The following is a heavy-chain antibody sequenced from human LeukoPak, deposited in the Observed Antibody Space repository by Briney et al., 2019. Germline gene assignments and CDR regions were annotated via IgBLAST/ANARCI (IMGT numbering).Heavy chain of an antibody. V-gene: IGHV1-69*05. CDR3: AKETQLLFFWFDP. D-gene: IGHD2-2*01. J-gene: IGHJ5*02. CDR2: IIPIFGTA. Sequence: SVKVSCKASGGTFSSYAISWVRQAPGQGLEWMGRIIPIFGTANYAQKFQGRVTITTDESTSTAYMELSSLRPEDTAVYYCAKETQLLFFWFDPWGQGTLVTVSS. CDR1: GGTFSSYA.